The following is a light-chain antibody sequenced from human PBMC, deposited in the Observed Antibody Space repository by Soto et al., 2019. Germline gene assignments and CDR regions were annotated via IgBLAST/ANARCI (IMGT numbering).Light chain of an antibody. CDR1: QGIAGS. Sequence: DIQLTQSPSFLSASVGDRVTITCRASQGIAGSLAWYQPKPGKPPKLLIYAESTLQSGVPSRFSGSGSGTRRTLPIRSLQPEDFATSYCQQVKSYPRTFGGGTKVDI. J-gene: IGKJ4*01. V-gene: IGKV1-9*01. CDR3: QQVKSYPRT. CDR2: AES.